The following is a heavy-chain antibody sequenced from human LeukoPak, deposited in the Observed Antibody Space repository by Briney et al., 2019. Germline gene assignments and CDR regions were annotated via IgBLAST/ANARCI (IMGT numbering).Heavy chain of an antibody. D-gene: IGHD3-22*01. CDR1: GFTFSNYW. J-gene: IGHJ1*01. Sequence: GGSLRLSCEGSGFTFSNYWMGWVRQAPGKGLQWVANIKTDGSEKYYVDSVKGRFTISRDNAKNSLYLQMNSLRAEDTAVYYCATYSSLNRREFQFWGQGTLLTVSS. V-gene: IGHV3-7*01. CDR2: IKTDGSEK. CDR3: ATYSSLNRREFQF.